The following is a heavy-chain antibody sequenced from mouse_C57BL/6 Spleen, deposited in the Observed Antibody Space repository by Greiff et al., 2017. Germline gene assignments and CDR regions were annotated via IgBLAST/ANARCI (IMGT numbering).Heavy chain of an antibody. J-gene: IGHJ4*01. CDR2: ILSDGST. V-gene: IGHV2-6-1*01. D-gene: IGHD2-1*01. CDR3: ARHIYEGNYDAMDY. Sequence: VQRVESGPGLVAPSQTLSITCTVSGFSLTSYGVHWVRQPQGKGLEWLVVILSDGSTTYNSALKTRLSISKDNSKSQVFLKMNSLQTDDTAMYYCARHIYEGNYDAMDYWGQGASVTVSS. CDR1: GFSLTSYG.